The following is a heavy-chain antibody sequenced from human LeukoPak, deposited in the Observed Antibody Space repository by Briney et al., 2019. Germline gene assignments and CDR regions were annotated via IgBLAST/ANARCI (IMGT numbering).Heavy chain of an antibody. Sequence: SETLSLTCTVSGGSISSYYWSWIRQPPGKGLEWIGYIYYSGSTNYNPSLKSRVTISVDTSKNQFSLKLSSVTAADTAVYYCASWAAGYYYYYYMDVWGKGTTVTVSS. V-gene: IGHV4-59*12. J-gene: IGHJ6*03. CDR1: GGSISSYY. CDR3: ASWAAGYYYYYYMDV. D-gene: IGHD6-13*01. CDR2: IYYSGST.